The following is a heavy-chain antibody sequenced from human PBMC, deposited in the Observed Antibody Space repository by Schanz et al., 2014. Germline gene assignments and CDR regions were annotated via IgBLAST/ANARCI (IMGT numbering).Heavy chain of an antibody. CDR1: GFAFSSFA. Sequence: EVQLVESGGGLIQPGGSLRLSCVASGFAFSSFAMTWVRQAPGRGLEWVSSISTSGTYMYIADSLKGRLTISRDNSKNTLYLQMNSLRAEDTAVYYCARKVVATIGGYYDNWGQGTLVIVAS. D-gene: IGHD5-12*01. CDR3: ARKVVATIGGYYDN. J-gene: IGHJ4*02. V-gene: IGHV3-21*04. CDR2: ISTSGTYM.